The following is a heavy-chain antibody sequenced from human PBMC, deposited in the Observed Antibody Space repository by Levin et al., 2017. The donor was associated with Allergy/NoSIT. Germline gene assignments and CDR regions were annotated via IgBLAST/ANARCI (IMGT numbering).Heavy chain of an antibody. Sequence: LSLTCVASGFHLHDYAMHWVRQAPGKGLEWVSSISWNRGSLDYADSVKGRFTISRDDAKNSLYLQMNSLRPEDTAFYYCAKGGAAAGPLFDYWGQGTLVSVSS. CDR1: GFHLHDYA. CDR3: AKGGAAAGPLFDY. D-gene: IGHD6-13*01. CDR2: ISWNRGSL. V-gene: IGHV3-9*01. J-gene: IGHJ4*02.